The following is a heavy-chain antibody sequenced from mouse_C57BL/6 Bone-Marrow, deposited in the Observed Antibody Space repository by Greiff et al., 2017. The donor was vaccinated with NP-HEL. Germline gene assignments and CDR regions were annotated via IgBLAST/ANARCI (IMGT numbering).Heavy chain of an antibody. J-gene: IGHJ2*01. V-gene: IGHV1-39*01. CDR2: INPNYGTT. CDR1: GYSFTDYN. CDR3: ARSDYYGSSYDPYFDY. Sequence: EVQLQESGPELVKPGASVKISCKASGYSFTDYNMNWVKQSNGKSLEWIGVINPNYGTTSYNQKFKGKATLTVDQSSSTAYMQLNSLTSEDSAVYYCARSDYYGSSYDPYFDYWGQGTTLTVSS. D-gene: IGHD1-1*01.